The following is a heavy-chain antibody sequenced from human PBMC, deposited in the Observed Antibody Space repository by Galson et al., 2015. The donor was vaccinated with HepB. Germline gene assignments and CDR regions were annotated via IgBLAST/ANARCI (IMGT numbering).Heavy chain of an antibody. CDR3: ASNGDCRSINCYLPFDY. V-gene: IGHV3-30*04. CDR2: ISYAGSEK. Sequence: SLRLSCAASEFTFNTYAMHWVRQAPGKGLEWVAVISYAGSEKYYADSVKGPFTISRDNSKNTLYQQMNSLRTKDTAVYYCASNGDCRSINCYLPFDYWGQGTLVTVSS. CDR1: EFTFNTYA. J-gene: IGHJ4*02. D-gene: IGHD2-2*01.